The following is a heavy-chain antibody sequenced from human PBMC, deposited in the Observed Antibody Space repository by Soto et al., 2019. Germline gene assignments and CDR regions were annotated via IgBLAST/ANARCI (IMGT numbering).Heavy chain of an antibody. CDR2: ISSSSSYI. CDR3: VFAVWGIYGDSTGSFDKDNFDI. D-gene: IGHD3-16*02. J-gene: IGHJ3*02. Sequence: GGSLRLSCAASGFTFSSYSMNWVRQAPGKGLEWVSSISSSSSYIYYADSVKGRFTISRDNAKNSLYLQMNSLRAEDTAVYYCVFAVWGIYGDSTGSFDKDNFDIGGKGKMATV. CDR1: GFTFSSYS. V-gene: IGHV3-21*01.